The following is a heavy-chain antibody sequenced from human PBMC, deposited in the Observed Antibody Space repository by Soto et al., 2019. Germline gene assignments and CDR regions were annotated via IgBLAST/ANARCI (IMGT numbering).Heavy chain of an antibody. D-gene: IGHD1-1*01. V-gene: IGHV1-8*01. Sequence: GASVKVSCKASGYTFTSYDINWVRQATGQGLERMGWMNPNSGNTGYAQKFQGRVTMTRNTSISTAYMELSSLRSEDTAVYYCARAQLERRDYYYYYMDVWGKGTTVTVSS. CDR1: GYTFTSYD. J-gene: IGHJ6*03. CDR2: MNPNSGNT. CDR3: ARAQLERRDYYYYYMDV.